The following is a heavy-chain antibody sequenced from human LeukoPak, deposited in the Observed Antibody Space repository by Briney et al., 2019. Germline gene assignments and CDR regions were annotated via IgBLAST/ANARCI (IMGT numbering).Heavy chain of an antibody. V-gene: IGHV4-61*01. CDR2: IYYSGST. J-gene: IGHJ4*02. CDR1: GGSASSGSYY. Sequence: SETLSLTCTVSGGSASSGSYYWSWIRQPPGKGLEWIGYIYYSGSTNYNPSLKSRVTISVDTSKNQFSLKLSSVTAADTAVYYCARTTSIVGAIQPLDYWGQGTLVTVSS. D-gene: IGHD1-26*01. CDR3: ARTTSIVGAIQPLDY.